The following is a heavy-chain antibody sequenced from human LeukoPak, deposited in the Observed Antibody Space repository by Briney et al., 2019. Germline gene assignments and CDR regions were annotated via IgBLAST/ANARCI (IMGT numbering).Heavy chain of an antibody. J-gene: IGHJ3*02. CDR3: ARDPNGDYIGAFDM. CDR2: ISGSGANT. V-gene: IGHV3-23*01. Sequence: GGSLRLSCAASGFSFSSYAMSWVRQAPGRGLEWVSAISGSGANTYYADSVKGRFTISRDNSKYTLFLQMNSLRAEDTAVYYCARDPNGDYIGAFDMWGPGTMVTVSS. CDR1: GFSFSSYA. D-gene: IGHD4-17*01.